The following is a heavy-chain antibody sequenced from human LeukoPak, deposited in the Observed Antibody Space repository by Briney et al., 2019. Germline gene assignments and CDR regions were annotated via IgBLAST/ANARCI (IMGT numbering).Heavy chain of an antibody. CDR2: IYYSGST. Sequence: SETLSLTCTVSGGSISSSSYYWSWIRQSPGKGLEWIGYIYYSGSTNYNPSLKSRVTISVDTSKNQFSLKLSSVTAADTAVYYCASLIAARPDYYYYYMDVWGKGTTVTVSS. CDR3: ASLIAARPDYYYYYMDV. J-gene: IGHJ6*03. D-gene: IGHD6-6*01. CDR1: GGSISSSSYY. V-gene: IGHV4-61*01.